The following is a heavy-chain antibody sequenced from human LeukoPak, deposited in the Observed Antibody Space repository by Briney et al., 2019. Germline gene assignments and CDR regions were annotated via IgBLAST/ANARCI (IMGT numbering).Heavy chain of an antibody. D-gene: IGHD6-6*01. CDR3: ARVFSSSTERDAFDI. Sequence: VASVKVSCEASGYTFTSYGISWVRQAPGQGLEWMGWINPNSGGTNYAQKFQGRVTMTRDTSISTAYMELSRLRSDDTAVYYCARVFSSSTERDAFDIWGQGTMVTVSS. J-gene: IGHJ3*02. V-gene: IGHV1-2*02. CDR1: GYTFTSYG. CDR2: INPNSGGT.